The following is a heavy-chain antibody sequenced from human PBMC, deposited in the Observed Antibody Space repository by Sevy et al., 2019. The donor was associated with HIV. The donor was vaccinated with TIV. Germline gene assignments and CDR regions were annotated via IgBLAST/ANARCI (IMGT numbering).Heavy chain of an antibody. J-gene: IGHJ4*02. D-gene: IGHD3-3*01. CDR1: GGSISSYY. V-gene: IGHV4-59*01. CDR3: ARAEPLEWLAVFDY. Sequence: SETLSLTCTVSGGSISSYYWSWIRPPPGKGLEWIGYIYYSGSTNYNPSLKSRVTISVDTSKNQFSLKLSSVTAADTAVYYCARAEPLEWLAVFDYWGQGTLVTVSS. CDR2: IYYSGST.